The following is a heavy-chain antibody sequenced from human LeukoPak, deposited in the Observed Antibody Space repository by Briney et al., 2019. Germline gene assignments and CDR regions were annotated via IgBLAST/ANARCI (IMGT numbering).Heavy chain of an antibody. J-gene: IGHJ6*02. CDR3: ARLGVGRWMVVTYYFYGMDV. V-gene: IGHV1-2*02. CDR1: GYTFTDYH. Sequence: ASVGVSCKASGYTFTDYHVHWVRQAPGQGLQWMGWIDPLIGGTNYAQKFQGRVTMARDTSISTAYMELNRLTSDDTAIYYCARLGVGRWMVVTYYFYGMDVWGQGTTVSVS. D-gene: IGHD6-19*01. CDR2: IDPLIGGT.